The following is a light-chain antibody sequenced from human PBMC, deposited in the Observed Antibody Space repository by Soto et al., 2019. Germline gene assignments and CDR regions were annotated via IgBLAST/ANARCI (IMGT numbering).Light chain of an antibody. CDR3: QQRSNWPRT. J-gene: IGKJ1*01. CDR1: QSVSSSY. V-gene: IGKV3D-20*02. Sequence: IVLTQPPPTLSLSPGERATLSCASSQSVSSSYLAWYQQKPGQAPRLLIYCASTRATGIPARFSGSGSGTDFTLTISSLEPEDFAVYYCQQRSNWPRTFGQGTKVDIK. CDR2: CAS.